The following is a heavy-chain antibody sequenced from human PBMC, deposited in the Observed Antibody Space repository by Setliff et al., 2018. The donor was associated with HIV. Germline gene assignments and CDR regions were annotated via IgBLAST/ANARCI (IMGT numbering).Heavy chain of an antibody. V-gene: IGHV7-4-1*02. J-gene: IGHJ5*02. CDR1: GDTFTNYA. Sequence: ASVKVSCKASGDTFTNYAMNWVRQAPGQGLEWMGWINTNSGNPTYAQGFTGRFVFSLDTSVTTTYLQISSLKADDTAVYYCARFAVAGTKWSDPWGQGTLVTVSS. CDR2: INTNSGNP. D-gene: IGHD6-19*01. CDR3: ARFAVAGTKWSDP.